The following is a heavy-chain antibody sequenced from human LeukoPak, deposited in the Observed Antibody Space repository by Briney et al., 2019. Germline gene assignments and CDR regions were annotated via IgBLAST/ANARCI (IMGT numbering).Heavy chain of an antibody. CDR1: GYTFTSYG. Sequence: ASVTVSCKASGYTFTSYGISWVRQAPGQGLEWMGWISAYNGNTNYAQKLQGRVTMTTDTSTSTAYMELRSLRSDDTAVYYCAREGITMIVVWDYYGMDVWGQGTTVTVSS. CDR2: ISAYNGNT. D-gene: IGHD3-22*01. J-gene: IGHJ6*02. V-gene: IGHV1-18*01. CDR3: AREGITMIVVWDYYGMDV.